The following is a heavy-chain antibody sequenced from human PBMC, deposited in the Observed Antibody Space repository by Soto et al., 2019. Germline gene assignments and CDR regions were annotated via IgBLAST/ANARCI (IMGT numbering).Heavy chain of an antibody. D-gene: IGHD6-13*01. Sequence: GGSLRLSCAASGFIFSDHYLDWVRQAPGKGLEWVARTRNKANSYTTDYAASVKGRFTISRDDSKSSLYLQMNSLRTEDTALYYCVRLTRYSSSWCFDYWGQGTLVTVSS. CDR1: GFIFSDHY. CDR2: TRNKANSYTT. J-gene: IGHJ4*02. CDR3: VRLTRYSSSWCFDY. V-gene: IGHV3-72*01.